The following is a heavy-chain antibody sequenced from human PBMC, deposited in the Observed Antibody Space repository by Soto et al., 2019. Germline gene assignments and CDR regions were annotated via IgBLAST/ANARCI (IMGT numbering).Heavy chain of an antibody. CDR1: GGSMSSGGYS. Sequence: PSATLALTCDFSGGSMSSGGYSWSWVRQPPGKGLEWIGCIYYSGSTYYNPSLKSRVTISVDTSKNQFSLKLSSVTAADTAVYYCATPSSSYYYYYGMDVWGQGTTVTVS. CDR2: IYYSGST. J-gene: IGHJ6*02. CDR3: ATPSSSYYYYYGMDV. D-gene: IGHD6-6*01. V-gene: IGHV4-30-2*03.